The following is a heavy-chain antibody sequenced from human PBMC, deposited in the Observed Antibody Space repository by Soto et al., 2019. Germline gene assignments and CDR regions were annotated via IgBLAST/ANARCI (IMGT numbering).Heavy chain of an antibody. Sequence: EEQLVESGGGLVQPVGSLRLSCAVSGFTVIANFMNWVRQAPGKEPQWVAVVYPGPGPYYADSVKGRFNISRDDSTNTLFLQFSNLRAEDTAVYYCARQCGGDCSNAFNMWGQGTMVTVSS. J-gene: IGHJ3*02. D-gene: IGHD2-21*01. CDR1: GFTVIANF. CDR3: ARQCGGDCSNAFNM. V-gene: IGHV3-66*04. CDR2: VYPGPGP.